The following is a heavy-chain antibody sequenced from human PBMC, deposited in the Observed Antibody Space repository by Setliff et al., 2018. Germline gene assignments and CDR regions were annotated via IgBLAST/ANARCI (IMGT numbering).Heavy chain of an antibody. Sequence: GGSLRLSCAASEFIFRSYIVSWVRQPPGKGLEWVANIKQDGSEKYYVDSVKGRFTISRDNSKNTLYLQMNSLRAEDTAVYYCACPDILTGLYDYWGQGTLVTVSS. J-gene: IGHJ4*02. D-gene: IGHD3-9*01. CDR1: EFIFRSYI. V-gene: IGHV3-7*01. CDR2: IKQDGSEK. CDR3: ACPDILTGLYDY.